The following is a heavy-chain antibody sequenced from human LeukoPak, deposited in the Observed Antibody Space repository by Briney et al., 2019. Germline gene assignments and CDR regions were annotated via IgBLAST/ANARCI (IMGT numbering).Heavy chain of an antibody. CDR3: ASLDGYNYDY. CDR2: IKQDGSEK. J-gene: IGHJ4*02. Sequence: GGSLRLSCAASGFTFSTYSMNWVRQAAGKGLEWVANIKQDGSEKYYVDSVKGRFTISRDNAKNSLYLQMNSLRAKDTAVYYCASLDGYNYDYWGQGTLVTVSS. CDR1: GFTFSTYS. D-gene: IGHD5-24*01. V-gene: IGHV3-7*01.